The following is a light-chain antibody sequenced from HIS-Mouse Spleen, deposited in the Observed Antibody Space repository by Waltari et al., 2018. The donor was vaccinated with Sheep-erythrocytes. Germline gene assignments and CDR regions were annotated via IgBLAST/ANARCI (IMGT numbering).Light chain of an antibody. J-gene: IGLJ1*01. CDR3: CSYAGSYNHV. Sequence: QSALTQPRSVSGSPGQSVTISCTGTSSDVGGYNYVSWYQQHPGKARKLMFYDVSKRPSGVPDRFSGSKSGNTASLTISGLQAEDEADYYCCSYAGSYNHVFATGTKVTVL. CDR1: SSDVGGYNY. CDR2: DVS. V-gene: IGLV2-11*01.